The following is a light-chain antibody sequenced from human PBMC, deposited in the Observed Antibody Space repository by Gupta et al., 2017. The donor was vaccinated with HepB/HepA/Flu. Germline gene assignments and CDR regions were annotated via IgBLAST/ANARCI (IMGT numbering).Light chain of an antibody. CDR2: QDE. V-gene: IGLV3-1*01. CDR1: KLGEKY. CDR3: QAWDNSQVI. Sequence: SYELTQPPSVSVSAGQTANIICSGEKLGEKYAFWYQQKAGQSPLLVIYQDEKRPSGIPERFSGSNSGNTATLTISGTQAMDEAYYYCQAWDNSQVILGGGT. J-gene: IGLJ2*01.